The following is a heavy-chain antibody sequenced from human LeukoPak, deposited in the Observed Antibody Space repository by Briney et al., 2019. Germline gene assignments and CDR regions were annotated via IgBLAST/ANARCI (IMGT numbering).Heavy chain of an antibody. Sequence: GGSLRLSCAASGLTFSSYWMSWVRQAPGKGLEWVANIKQDGSAKYYVDSVKGRFTISRDNAKNSLYLQMNSLRAEDTAVYYCARDRWGYSYGGDWGQGTLVTVSS. J-gene: IGHJ4*02. CDR3: ARDRWGYSYGGD. CDR2: IKQDGSAK. CDR1: GLTFSSYW. V-gene: IGHV3-7*01. D-gene: IGHD5-18*01.